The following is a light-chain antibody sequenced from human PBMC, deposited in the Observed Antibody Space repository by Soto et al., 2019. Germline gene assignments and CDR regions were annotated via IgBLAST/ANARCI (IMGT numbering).Light chain of an antibody. CDR1: SSNIGNNA. J-gene: IGLJ2*01. CDR3: VAWDDSLNGVV. Sequence: QSVLSQPPSVSEAPRQRVTISCSGSSSNIGNNAVNWYQQLPGKAPKLLIYYDDLLPSGVSDRFSGSKSGTSASLAISGLQSEDEADYYCVAWDDSLNGVVFGGGTKRTVL. V-gene: IGLV1-36*01. CDR2: YDD.